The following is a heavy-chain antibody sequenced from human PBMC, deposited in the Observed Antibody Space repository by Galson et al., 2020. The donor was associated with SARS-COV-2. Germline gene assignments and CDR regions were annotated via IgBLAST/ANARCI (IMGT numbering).Heavy chain of an antibody. CDR3: AKNKDSITRHHYYFDY. J-gene: IGHJ4*02. CDR2: ISYDGSNK. D-gene: IGHD3-10*01. Sequence: GGSLRLSCAASGFTFSSYGMHWVRQAPGKGLEWVAVISYDGSNKYYADSVKGRFTISRDNSKNTLYLQMNSLRAEDTAVYYCAKNKDSITRHHYYFDYWGQGTLVTVSS. V-gene: IGHV3-30*18. CDR1: GFTFSSYG.